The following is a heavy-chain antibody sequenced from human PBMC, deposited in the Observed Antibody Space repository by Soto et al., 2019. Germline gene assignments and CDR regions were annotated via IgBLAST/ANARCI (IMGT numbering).Heavy chain of an antibody. V-gene: IGHV1-18*01. Sequence: QVQLVQSGAEVKKPGASVKVSCKASDYTFTSYDISWVRQAPGQGLEWMGWISAYSGNTNYAQKFQGRVTMTTDTSTSTAYMELRSLRXXXXAXXXXXXEGQTEYYFDYWGRGTLVTVSS. CDR2: ISAYSGNT. J-gene: IGHJ4*02. CDR1: DYTFTSYD. CDR3: XXEGQTEYYFDY.